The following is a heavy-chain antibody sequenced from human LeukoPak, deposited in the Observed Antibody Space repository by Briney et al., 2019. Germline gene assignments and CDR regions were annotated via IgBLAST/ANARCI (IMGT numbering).Heavy chain of an antibody. D-gene: IGHD4-11*01. J-gene: IGHJ4*02. CDR1: GYTFNDYY. V-gene: IGHV1-2*02. CDR2: INPNSGET. CDR3: ARDRDYSNTERGFDY. Sequence: ASVKVSCTTSGYTFNDYYIHWVRQAPGQGLEWMGWINPNSGETNSAQKFQGRVTMTGDTSISTAYMELRRVTSDDTAVFYSARDRDYSNTERGFDYWGQGTLVTVSS.